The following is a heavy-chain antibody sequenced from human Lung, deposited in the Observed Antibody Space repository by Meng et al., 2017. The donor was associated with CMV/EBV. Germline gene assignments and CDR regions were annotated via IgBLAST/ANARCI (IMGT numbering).Heavy chain of an antibody. V-gene: IGHV3-30*02. Sequence: LXCAASGFTFSSYGMHWVRQAPGKGLEWVAFIRYDGSNKYYADSVKGRFTISRDNSKNTLYLQMNSLRAEDTAVYYCAKAVYGSSSEGYGGKGTXVTVSS. CDR3: AKAVYGSSSEGY. CDR2: IRYDGSNK. CDR1: GFTFSSYG. D-gene: IGHD6-13*01. J-gene: IGHJ4*02.